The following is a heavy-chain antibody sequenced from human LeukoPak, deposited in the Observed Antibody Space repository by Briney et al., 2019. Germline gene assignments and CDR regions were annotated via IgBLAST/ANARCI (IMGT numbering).Heavy chain of an antibody. CDR3: AIVGTTSNFYYYYGMDV. D-gene: IGHD2/OR15-2a*01. J-gene: IGHJ6*02. CDR2: INSDGSTT. CDR1: GFXFSSYW. V-gene: IGHV3-74*01. Sequence: PGGSLRLSCAASGFXFSSYWMYWVRQAPGKGLVWVSRINSDGSTTSYADSVKGRFTISRDNAKNTLYLQMNSLRAEDTAVYYCAIVGTTSNFYYYYGMDVWGQGTTVTVSS.